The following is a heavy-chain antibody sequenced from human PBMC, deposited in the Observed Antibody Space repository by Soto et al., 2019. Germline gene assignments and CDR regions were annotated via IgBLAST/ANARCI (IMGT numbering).Heavy chain of an antibody. D-gene: IGHD6-19*01. J-gene: IGHJ4*02. CDR1: GGSITTNW. Sequence: QVHLQESGPGLVKPSGTLSLTCAVSGGSITTNWWSWVRQPPGKGLEWIGEIYHSGTTNDYPSLRGRVTISVDKSNTQFSLNLNSVTAADSAIYYCARHIAVPRTRGFDYWGQGNLVTVSS. CDR2: IYHSGTT. V-gene: IGHV4-4*02. CDR3: ARHIAVPRTRGFDY.